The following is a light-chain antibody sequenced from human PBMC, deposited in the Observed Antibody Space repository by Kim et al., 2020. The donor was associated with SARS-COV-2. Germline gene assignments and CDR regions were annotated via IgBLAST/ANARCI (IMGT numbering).Light chain of an antibody. Sequence: DIQMTQSPSSLSASVGDRVTITCLASQGIRNYLAWYQQKPVTVPKLLIYAAGTLQSGVPSRFSGSGSGTDFTLTISSLQPEDVATYYCHKYNSAPFGIGPGTNVDI. J-gene: IGKJ3*01. CDR2: AAG. CDR3: HKYNSAPFG. CDR1: QGIRNY. V-gene: IGKV1-27*01.